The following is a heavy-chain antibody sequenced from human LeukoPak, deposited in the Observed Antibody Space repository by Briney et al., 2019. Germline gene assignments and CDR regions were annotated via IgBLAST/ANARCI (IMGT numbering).Heavy chain of an antibody. D-gene: IGHD6-25*01. Sequence: SETLSLTCTVSGGSINGRWWSWIRQSPGKGLEWIGYIHFTGSTNYNPSLNGRATASADASKNQFSLKLTSVTAADTAVYYCAGLHFQSAEEFGPWGRGTLVTVSS. J-gene: IGHJ5*02. CDR3: AGLHFQSAEEFGP. CDR2: IHFTGST. CDR1: GGSINGRW. V-gene: IGHV4-59*03.